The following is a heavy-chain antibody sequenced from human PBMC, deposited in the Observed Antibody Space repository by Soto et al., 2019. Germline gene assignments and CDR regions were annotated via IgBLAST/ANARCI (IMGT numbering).Heavy chain of an antibody. V-gene: IGHV4-59*12. CDR2: IYHTGST. D-gene: IGHD6-13*01. CDR3: ARGFSTSWYLEFDP. J-gene: IGHJ5*02. Sequence: SETLSLTCTVSGGSISSYYWSWIRQSPERGLEWIGYIYHTGSTDYNPSLKSRVTISIDTPKNMFSLKLSSVTAADTAVYYCARGFSTSWYLEFDPWGQGVLVTVSS. CDR1: GGSISSYY.